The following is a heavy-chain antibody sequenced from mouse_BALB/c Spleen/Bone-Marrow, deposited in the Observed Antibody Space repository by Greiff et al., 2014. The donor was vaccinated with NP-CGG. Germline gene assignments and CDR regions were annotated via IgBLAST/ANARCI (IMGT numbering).Heavy chain of an antibody. CDR3: ARRVYYDYDRGAWFAY. CDR1: GYTFTSYD. CDR2: IFPGDGST. J-gene: IGHJ3*01. D-gene: IGHD2-4*01. V-gene: IGHV1-85*01. Sequence: VQLQQSGAELVKPGASVKLSCKASGYTFTSYDINWVRQRPEQGLEWIGWIFPGDGSTKYNEKFKGKATLTTDKSSSTAYMQLSRLTSEDSAVYFCARRVYYDYDRGAWFAYWGQGTLVTVSA.